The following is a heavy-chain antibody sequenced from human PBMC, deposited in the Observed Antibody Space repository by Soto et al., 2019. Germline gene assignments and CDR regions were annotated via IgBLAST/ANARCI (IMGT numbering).Heavy chain of an antibody. V-gene: IGHV4-34*01. J-gene: IGHJ4*02. CDR2: IKESGFA. D-gene: IGHD6-19*01. CDR3: ARGKSSGPLYYFDT. CDR1: NGSFSDYF. Sequence: SETLSLTCGVYNGSFSDYFWNWIRQPPGKGLEWIGEIKESGFATYNPPLKRRVTMSVDTANNQFSLKVTSVTAADTAVYYCARGKSSGPLYYFDTWGQGTLVTVSS.